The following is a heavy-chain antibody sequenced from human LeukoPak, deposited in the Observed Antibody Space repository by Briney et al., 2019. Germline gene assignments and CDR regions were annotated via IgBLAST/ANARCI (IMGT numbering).Heavy chain of an antibody. CDR1: GYTFTGYY. Sequence: RASVKVSCKASGYTFTGYYMHWVRQAPGQGLEWMGWINPNSGGTNYAQKLQGRVTMTTDTSTSTAYMELRSLRSDDTAVYYCARDEDGYYDSSGYFFDYWGQGTLVTVSS. CDR3: ARDEDGYYDSSGYFFDY. D-gene: IGHD3-22*01. CDR2: INPNSGGT. J-gene: IGHJ4*02. V-gene: IGHV1-2*02.